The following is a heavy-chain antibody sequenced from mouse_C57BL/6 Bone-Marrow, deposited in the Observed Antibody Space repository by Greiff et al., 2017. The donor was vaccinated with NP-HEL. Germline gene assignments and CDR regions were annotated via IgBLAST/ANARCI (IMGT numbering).Heavy chain of an antibody. CDR1: GFTFSSYG. J-gene: IGHJ3*01. CDR3: ARGPY. V-gene: IGHV5-6*01. CDR2: ISSGGSYT. Sequence: VQLVESGGDLVKPGGSLKLSCAASGFTFSSYGMSWVRQTPDKRLEWVATISSGGSYTYYPDSVKGRFTISRDNAKNTLYLQMSSLKSEDTAMYYCARGPYWGQGTLVTVSA.